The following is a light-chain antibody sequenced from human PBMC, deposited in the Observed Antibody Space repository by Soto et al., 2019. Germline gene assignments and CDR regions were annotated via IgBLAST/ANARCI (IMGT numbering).Light chain of an antibody. CDR2: DAS. J-gene: IGKJ1*01. Sequence: DIQMTQSPSTLSASVGDRVTITCRASQSISSWLAWYQQKPGKAPKLLIYDASSLESGVPSRFSGSGSGTEFTLTISSLQPDDFATDYCQQYNSYRRTFGQGTKVDIK. V-gene: IGKV1-5*01. CDR3: QQYNSYRRT. CDR1: QSISSW.